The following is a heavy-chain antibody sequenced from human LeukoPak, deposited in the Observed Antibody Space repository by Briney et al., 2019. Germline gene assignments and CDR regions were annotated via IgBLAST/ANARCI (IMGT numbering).Heavy chain of an antibody. V-gene: IGHV3-7*01. CDR3: AGSSGWLFDY. CDR1: GFTFSNYW. D-gene: IGHD6-19*01. J-gene: IGHJ4*02. CDR2: IKEDGSQK. Sequence: GGSLRLSCAGTGFTFSNYWMNWVRQAPGKGLEWVANIKEDGSQKYYVDSVKGRFTISRDNAKNSVYLQMSSLRAEDTAVYYCAGSSGWLFDYWGQGILVIVSS.